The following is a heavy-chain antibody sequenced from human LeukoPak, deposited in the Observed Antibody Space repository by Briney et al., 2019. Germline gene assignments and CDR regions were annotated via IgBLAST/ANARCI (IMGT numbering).Heavy chain of an antibody. CDR3: ARLYCASTSCYADDC. CDR1: GFTFSTYS. CDR2: ISSDSRHI. Sequence: GGSLRLSCAASGFTFSTYSMNWVRQAPGKGLEWVSPISSDSRHIFYADSVEGRFTIFRDNAKNSLYLQMNSLRAEDTAVYYCARLYCASTSCYADDCWGQGTLVTVSS. V-gene: IGHV3-21*01. J-gene: IGHJ4*02. D-gene: IGHD2-2*01.